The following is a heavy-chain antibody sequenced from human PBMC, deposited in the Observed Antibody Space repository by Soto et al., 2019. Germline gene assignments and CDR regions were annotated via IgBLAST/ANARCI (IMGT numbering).Heavy chain of an antibody. V-gene: IGHV3-66*01. CDR2: IYTGGST. D-gene: IGHD3-22*01. Sequence: PGGSLRLSCATSGFTVSSNYMSWVRQAPGKGLEWVSVIYTGGSTYYADSVKGRFTISRDNSKNTLYLQMNSLRAEDTAVYYCAKNSGYYYPFDYWGQGTLVTSPQ. CDR1: GFTVSSNY. CDR3: AKNSGYYYPFDY. J-gene: IGHJ4*02.